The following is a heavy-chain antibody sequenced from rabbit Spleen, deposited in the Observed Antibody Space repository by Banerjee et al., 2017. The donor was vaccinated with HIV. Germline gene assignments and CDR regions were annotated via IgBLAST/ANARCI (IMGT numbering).Heavy chain of an antibody. J-gene: IGHJ4*01. CDR1: GIDFSGDYY. V-gene: IGHV1S40*01. D-gene: IGHD1-1*01. CDR3: AGGAGRGGYDLSL. CDR2: IYAGSSTST. Sequence: QQLEESGGGLVKPGASLTLTCKASGIDFSGDYYMCWVRQAPGKGLEWIACIYAGSSTSTYSASWAEGRITITKTSSTTVTLQTTRLTAANAASYCGAGGAGRGGYDLSLWGPGTLVTVS.